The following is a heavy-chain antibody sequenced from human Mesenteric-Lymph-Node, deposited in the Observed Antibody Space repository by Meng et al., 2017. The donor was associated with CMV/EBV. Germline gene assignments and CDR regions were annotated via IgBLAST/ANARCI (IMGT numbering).Heavy chain of an antibody. V-gene: IGHV3-30*02. CDR3: AKDQSGTAMVGNFDY. J-gene: IGHJ4*02. Sequence: GESLKISCAASGFSFSTYGMHWVRQAPGKGLEWVAFTAYDGSDKYHADSVKGRFTISRDNSKNTLYLQMNSLRAEDTAVYYCAKDQSGTAMVGNFDYWGQGTLVTVSS. CDR2: TAYDGSDK. CDR1: GFSFSTYG. D-gene: IGHD5-18*01.